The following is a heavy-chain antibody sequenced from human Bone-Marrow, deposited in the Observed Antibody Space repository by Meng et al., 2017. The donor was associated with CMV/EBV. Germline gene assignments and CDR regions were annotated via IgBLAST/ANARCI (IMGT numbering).Heavy chain of an antibody. CDR1: GCTFSISA. Sequence: NASGCTFSISAICCVRHAPLQGLELMGGIIPIFGTANYAQKFQGRVTITTDESTSTAYLELSRLISENTAVYYCARAGYGGNSPVDYWGPGTLVTVSS. CDR3: ARAGYGGNSPVDY. CDR2: IIPIFGTA. V-gene: IGHV1-69*05. D-gene: IGHD4-23*01. J-gene: IGHJ4*02.